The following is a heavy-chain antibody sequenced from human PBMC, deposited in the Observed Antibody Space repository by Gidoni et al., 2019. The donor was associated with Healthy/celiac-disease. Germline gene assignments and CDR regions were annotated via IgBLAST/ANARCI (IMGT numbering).Heavy chain of an antibody. J-gene: IGHJ4*02. Sequence: QVQLQESGPGLVKPSATLSLTCTVSGGSISSYYWSWIRQPPGKGLEWIGYIYYSGSTNYNPSLKSRVTISVDTSKNQFSLKLSSVTAADTAVYYCARADCGNYFDYWGQGTLVTVSS. CDR2: IYYSGST. D-gene: IGHD2-15*01. CDR3: ARADCGNYFDY. V-gene: IGHV4-59*01. CDR1: GGSISSYY.